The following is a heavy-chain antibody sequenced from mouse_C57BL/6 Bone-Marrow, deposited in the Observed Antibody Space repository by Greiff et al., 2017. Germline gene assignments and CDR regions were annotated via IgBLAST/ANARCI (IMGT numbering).Heavy chain of an antibody. V-gene: IGHV1-85*01. Sequence: VTLMESGPELVKPGASVKLSCKASGYTFTSYDINWVKQRPGQGLDWIGWIYPRDGSTKYNEKFKGKATLTVDTSSSTAYMEHHSLTSEDSAVYFCARLECDGSSGDWYFDVWGTGTTVTVSS. CDR1: GYTFTSYD. D-gene: IGHD1-1*01. J-gene: IGHJ1*03. CDR2: IYPRDGST. CDR3: ARLECDGSSGDWYFDV.